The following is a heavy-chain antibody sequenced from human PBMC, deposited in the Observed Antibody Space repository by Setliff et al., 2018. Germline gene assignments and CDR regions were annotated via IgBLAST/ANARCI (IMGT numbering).Heavy chain of an antibody. D-gene: IGHD6-13*01. V-gene: IGHV3-49*04. Sequence: LRLSCAASGFTFSNAWMSWVRQAPGKGLEWVGFTRSKAYGGTTEYAASVKGRFTISRDDSKSIAYLQMNSLKTEDTAVYYCTRVGRQLVYYYYGMDVWGQGTTVTVSS. CDR2: TRSKAYGGTT. CDR3: TRVGRQLVYYYYGMDV. CDR1: GFTFSNAW. J-gene: IGHJ6*02.